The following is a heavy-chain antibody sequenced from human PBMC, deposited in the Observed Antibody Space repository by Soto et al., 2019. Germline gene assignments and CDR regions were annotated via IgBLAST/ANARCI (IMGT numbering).Heavy chain of an antibody. V-gene: IGHV1-18*01. J-gene: IGHJ6*02. Sequence: QVQLVQSGAEVKKPGASVKVSCKASGYTFTRSGISWVRQAPGQGLEWMGWINGYNGNTNYAQKFQGRITMTTDTPASTAHGELSSLRSDDTAAYHCARMGDAPYYCYGMDVWGQGTTVIVSS. CDR2: INGYNGNT. CDR1: GYTFTRSG. CDR3: ARMGDAPYYCYGMDV.